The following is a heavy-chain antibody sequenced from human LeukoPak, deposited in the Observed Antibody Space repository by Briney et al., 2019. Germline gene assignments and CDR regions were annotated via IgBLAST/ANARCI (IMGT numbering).Heavy chain of an antibody. V-gene: IGHV3-30*02. CDR2: IRYDGSNK. J-gene: IGHJ4*02. CDR3: ATRGVAIAAAGKSDY. Sequence: GGSLRLSCAASGFTFSSYGMHWVRQAPGKGLEWVAFIRYDGSNKSYADSVKGRFTISRDNSKNTLFLQMNSLRPGNTAVYYCATRGVAIAAAGKSDYWGQGTLVTVSS. CDR1: GFTFSSYG. D-gene: IGHD6-13*01.